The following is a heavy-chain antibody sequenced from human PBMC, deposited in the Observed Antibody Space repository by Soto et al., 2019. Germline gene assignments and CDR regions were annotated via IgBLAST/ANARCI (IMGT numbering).Heavy chain of an antibody. D-gene: IGHD2-15*01. Sequence: PGVSLRLSCAASGFTFSSYAMSWVRQAPGKGLEWVSAISGSGGSTYYADSVKGRFTISRDNSKNTLYLQVNSLRAEDTAVYYCAKDSKFYPVCSGGSCYPGLLAYSGQRTLVLVSS. CDR2: ISGSGGST. CDR3: AKDSKFYPVCSGGSCYPGLLAY. V-gene: IGHV3-23*01. CDR1: GFTFSSYA. J-gene: IGHJ1*01.